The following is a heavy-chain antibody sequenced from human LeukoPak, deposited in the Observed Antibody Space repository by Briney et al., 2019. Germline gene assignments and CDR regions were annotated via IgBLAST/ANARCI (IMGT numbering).Heavy chain of an antibody. Sequence: ASVKVSCKASGYTFTSYGISWVRQAPGQGLEWMGWISAYNGNTNYAQKLQGRVTMTTDTSTSTAYMELRSLRSDDTAVYYCARETNYDFWSGYYTLYYYYMDVWGKGTTVTVSS. J-gene: IGHJ6*03. CDR3: ARETNYDFWSGYYTLYYYYMDV. CDR2: ISAYNGNT. D-gene: IGHD3-3*01. CDR1: GYTFTSYG. V-gene: IGHV1-18*01.